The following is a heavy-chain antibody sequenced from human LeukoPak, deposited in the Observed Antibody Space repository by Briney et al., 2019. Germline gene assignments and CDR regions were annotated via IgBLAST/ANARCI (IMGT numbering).Heavy chain of an antibody. Sequence: QPGGSLRLSCVASGFTFSSYAMSWVRQAPGKGLEWVSAISGSGVTTYYADSVKGRFTISRDNAKNSLYLQMNSLRAEDTAVYYCAGAKRYSSGYYYRYYFDYWGQGTLVTVSS. CDR2: ISGSGVTT. J-gene: IGHJ4*02. D-gene: IGHD3-22*01. V-gene: IGHV3-23*01. CDR1: GFTFSSYA. CDR3: AGAKRYSSGYYYRYYFDY.